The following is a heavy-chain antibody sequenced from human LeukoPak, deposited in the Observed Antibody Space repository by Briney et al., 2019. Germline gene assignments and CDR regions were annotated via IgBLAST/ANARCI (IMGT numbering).Heavy chain of an antibody. J-gene: IGHJ1*01. V-gene: IGHV3-43*02. CDR2: ISGDGGST. D-gene: IGHD6-13*01. Sequence: GGSLRLSCVASGFTFDDYAMHWVRQAQGKGLEWVSLISGDGGSTYYADSVKGRFTISRDNSKNSLYLQMNSLRTEDTALYYCAKDPSIYSSSWPEYFQHWGQGTLVTVSS. CDR3: AKDPSIYSSSWPEYFQH. CDR1: GFTFDDYA.